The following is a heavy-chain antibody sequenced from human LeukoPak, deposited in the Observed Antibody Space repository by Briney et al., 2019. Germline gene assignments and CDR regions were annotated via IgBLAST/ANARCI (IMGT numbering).Heavy chain of an antibody. CDR3: ARPRGYSYGLVQALPFDY. Sequence: ASVKVSCKASGGTFSSHAISWVRQAPGQGLEWMGGIIPIFGTANYAQKFQGRVTITADESTSTAYMELSSLRSEDTAVYYCARPRGYSYGLVQALPFDYWGQGTLVTVSS. J-gene: IGHJ4*02. V-gene: IGHV1-69*13. CDR1: GGTFSSHA. D-gene: IGHD5-18*01. CDR2: IIPIFGTA.